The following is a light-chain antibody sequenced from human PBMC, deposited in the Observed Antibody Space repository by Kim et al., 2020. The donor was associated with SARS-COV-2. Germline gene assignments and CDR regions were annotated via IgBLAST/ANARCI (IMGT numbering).Light chain of an antibody. CDR2: EVS. CDR3: SSYTSSSTLV. Sequence: GQSITISCTGTSSDVGGYNYVSWYQQHPGKAPKLMIYEVSNRPSGVSNRFSGSKSGNTASLTISGLQAEDEADYYCSSYTSSSTLVFGGGTKLTVL. CDR1: SSDVGGYNY. V-gene: IGLV2-14*01. J-gene: IGLJ2*01.